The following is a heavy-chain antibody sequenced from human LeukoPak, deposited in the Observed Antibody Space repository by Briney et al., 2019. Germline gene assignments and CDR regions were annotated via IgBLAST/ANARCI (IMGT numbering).Heavy chain of an antibody. CDR3: ARVEQLWLGVFVDY. Sequence: ASVKVSCKASGYTFTSYGISWVRQAPGQGLEWMGWVSAYNGNTNYAQKLQGRVTMTTDTSTSTAYMELRSLRSDDTAVYYCARVEQLWLGVFVDYWGQGTLVTVSS. CDR2: VSAYNGNT. D-gene: IGHD5-18*01. V-gene: IGHV1-18*01. CDR1: GYTFTSYG. J-gene: IGHJ4*02.